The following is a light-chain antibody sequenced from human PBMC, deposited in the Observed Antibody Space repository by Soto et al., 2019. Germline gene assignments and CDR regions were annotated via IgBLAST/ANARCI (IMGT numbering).Light chain of an antibody. CDR1: QTISSW. CDR2: KAS. Sequence: DIEMAQSPSTLSGSVGDRVTITCRASQTISSWLAWYQQKPGKAPKLLIYKASTLKSGVPSRFSGSGSGTEFTPTISSLQPDDFATYYCQHYNSYSEAFGRGTKVDIK. V-gene: IGKV1-5*03. CDR3: QHYNSYSEA. J-gene: IGKJ1*01.